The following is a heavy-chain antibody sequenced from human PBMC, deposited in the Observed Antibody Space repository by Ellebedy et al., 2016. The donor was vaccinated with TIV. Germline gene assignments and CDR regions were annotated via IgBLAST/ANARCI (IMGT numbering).Heavy chain of an antibody. V-gene: IGHV4-39*01. CDR1: GGSISSSSYY. CDR3: ARCGSGRYYNVPFDY. CDR2: IFYTGTT. D-gene: IGHD3-10*01. Sequence: SETLSLXXSVSGGSISSSSYYWGWIRQPPGKGLEWIGTIFYTGTTYYNPSLKSRVTISVDTSKNEFSLKLSSVTAADTAVYYCARCGSGRYYNVPFDYWGQGTLVTVSS. J-gene: IGHJ4*02.